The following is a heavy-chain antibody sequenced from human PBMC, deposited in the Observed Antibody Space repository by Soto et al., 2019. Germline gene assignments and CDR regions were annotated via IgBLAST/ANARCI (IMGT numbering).Heavy chain of an antibody. V-gene: IGHV3-23*01. Sequence: GGSLRLSCAASGFTFNIYAMTWVRQAPGKGLEWVSSISTSGGSTYYADSVKGRFTISVDTSKNQFSLKLSSVTAADTAVYYCARSDGRYWGQGTLVTVSS. CDR3: ARSDGRY. J-gene: IGHJ4*02. CDR2: ISTSGGST. CDR1: GFTFNIYA.